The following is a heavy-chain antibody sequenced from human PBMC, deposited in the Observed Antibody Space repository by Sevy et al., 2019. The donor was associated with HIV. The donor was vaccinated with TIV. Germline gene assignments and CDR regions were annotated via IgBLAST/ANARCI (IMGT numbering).Heavy chain of an antibody. Sequence: GGSLRLSCVASGFTFDNYWMQWVRQAPGKGLEWVANIRQDGNEIYYADSVKGRFTISIDNAKESLYLQMSNLRVEDTAIYYCARRYFDLWGQGILVTVSS. V-gene: IGHV3-7*01. J-gene: IGHJ4*02. CDR2: IRQDGNEI. CDR3: ARRYFDL. CDR1: GFTFDNYW.